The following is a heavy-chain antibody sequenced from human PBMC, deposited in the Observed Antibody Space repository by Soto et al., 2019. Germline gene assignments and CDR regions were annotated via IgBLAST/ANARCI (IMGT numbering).Heavy chain of an antibody. V-gene: IGHV1-46*01. CDR2: INPLPTSGST. J-gene: IGHJ4*02. CDR1: GYIFTNYY. Sequence: QVQLVQSGAEVKKPGASVKASCKASGYIFTNYYIHWVRQAPGQGLEWMAIINPLPTSGSTNYAQKFQGRVTVTRDTSTSTVYLELSSLRSDDTAVYYCARDLAAAAYWGQGTLVTASS. D-gene: IGHD6-13*01. CDR3: ARDLAAAAY.